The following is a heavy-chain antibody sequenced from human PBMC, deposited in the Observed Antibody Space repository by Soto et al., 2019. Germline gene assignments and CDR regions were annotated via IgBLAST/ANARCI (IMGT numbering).Heavy chain of an antibody. CDR3: ARVVYGGNSGNWFDP. CDR1: GYTFTRYG. Sequence: ASVKVSCKASGYTFTRYGISWVRQAPGQGLEWMGWISAYNGNTNYAQKLQGRVAMTTDTSTSTAYMELRSLRSDDTAVYYCARVVYGGNSGNWFDPWGQGTLVTVSS. CDR2: ISAYNGNT. D-gene: IGHD4-17*01. V-gene: IGHV1-18*01. J-gene: IGHJ5*02.